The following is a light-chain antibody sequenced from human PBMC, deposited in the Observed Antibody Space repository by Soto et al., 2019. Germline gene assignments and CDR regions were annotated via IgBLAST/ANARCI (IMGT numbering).Light chain of an antibody. CDR1: QSIRSY. CDR2: AAS. J-gene: IGKJ5*01. V-gene: IGKV1-39*01. CDR3: PQYDNRTIT. Sequence: DIQTTRSPSSLSASVGDRVTITCRASQSIRSYLNWYPQTRGKAPKLXIFAASSLQSGVQSRFSCSGAGTDFTLPISSLQHEDVATAYCPQYDNRTITFGQGTRLEIK.